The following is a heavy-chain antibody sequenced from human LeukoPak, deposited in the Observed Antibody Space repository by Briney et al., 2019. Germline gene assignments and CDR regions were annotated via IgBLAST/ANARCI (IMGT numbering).Heavy chain of an antibody. CDR2: IYYSGST. Sequence: SSGTLSLTCTVSGGSISSSTSCWSWIRQPPGKGLEWIGYIYYSGSTNYNPSLKSRVTISVDTSKNQFSLKLSSVTAADTAVYYCARATVVGNDYWGQGTLVTVSS. J-gene: IGHJ4*02. CDR1: GGSISSSTSC. D-gene: IGHD4-17*01. V-gene: IGHV4-61*01. CDR3: ARATVVGNDY.